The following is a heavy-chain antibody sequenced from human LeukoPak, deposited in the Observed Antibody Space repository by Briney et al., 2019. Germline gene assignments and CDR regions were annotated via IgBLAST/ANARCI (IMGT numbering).Heavy chain of an antibody. J-gene: IGHJ4*02. CDR3: AKGAARNYFDY. V-gene: IGHV3-33*06. D-gene: IGHD6-6*01. CDR2: IWYDGSNK. Sequence: GGSLRLCCAASGFTFSSYGMHWVRQAPGKGLEWVAVIWYDGSNKYYADSVKGRFTISRDNSKNTLYLQMNSLRAEDTAVYYCAKGAARNYFDYWGQGTLVTVSS. CDR1: GFTFSSYG.